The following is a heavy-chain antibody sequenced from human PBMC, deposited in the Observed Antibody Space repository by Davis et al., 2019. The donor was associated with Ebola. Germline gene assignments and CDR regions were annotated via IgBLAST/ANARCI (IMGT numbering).Heavy chain of an antibody. J-gene: IGHJ3*02. Sequence: GESLKISCAASGFTFSSYWMSWVRQAPGKGLEWVANIKQDGSEKYYVDSVKGRFTISRDNAKNSLYLQMNSLRAEDTAVYYCARDLITDAFDIWGQGTMVTVSS. D-gene: IGHD3-16*01. CDR1: GFTFSSYW. CDR3: ARDLITDAFDI. CDR2: IKQDGSEK. V-gene: IGHV3-7*03.